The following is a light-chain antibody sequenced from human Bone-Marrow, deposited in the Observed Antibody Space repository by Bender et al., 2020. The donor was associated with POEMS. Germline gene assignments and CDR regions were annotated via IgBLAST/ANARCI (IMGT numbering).Light chain of an antibody. J-gene: IGLJ3*02. V-gene: IGLV2-14*03. CDR1: SSDVGGYNY. CDR2: DVS. CDR3: SSYTGSSTSLV. Sequence: QSALTQPASVSGSPGQSITISCTGTSSDVGGYNYVSWYQQHPGKAPKLIIYDVSNRPSGVSNRFSGSKSGNTASLTISGLQAEDEADYYCSSYTGSSTSLVFGGGTKLTVL.